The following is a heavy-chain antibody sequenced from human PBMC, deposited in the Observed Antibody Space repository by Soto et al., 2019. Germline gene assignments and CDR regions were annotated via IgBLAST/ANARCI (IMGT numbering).Heavy chain of an antibody. D-gene: IGHD6-6*01. CDR2: IYYSGST. Sequence: QVQLQESGPGLVKPSETLSLTCTVSGGSVSSGSYYWSWIRQPPGKGLEWIGYIYYSGSTNYNPSLQSRVTISVDTSKNQFSLKLSSVTAADTAVYYCASTLDKYSLLFDYWGQGTLVTVSS. J-gene: IGHJ4*02. V-gene: IGHV4-61*01. CDR3: ASTLDKYSLLFDY. CDR1: GGSVSSGSYY.